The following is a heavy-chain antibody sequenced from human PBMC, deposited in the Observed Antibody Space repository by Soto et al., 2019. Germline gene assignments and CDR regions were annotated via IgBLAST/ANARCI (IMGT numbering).Heavy chain of an antibody. CDR3: TSPMMYGSGKEP. CDR2: IRSKVNNYAT. Sequence: EVQLVESGGGLVQPGGSLKLSCAASGFTFSGSSIHWIRQAYGKGLEWVGHIRSKVNNYATGYAESVKGRFTISRDDSKNMAYLQMNSLKTEDTAVYYCTSPMMYGSGKEPWGQGTLVIVSS. J-gene: IGHJ5*02. CDR1: GFTFSGSS. D-gene: IGHD3-10*01. V-gene: IGHV3-73*01.